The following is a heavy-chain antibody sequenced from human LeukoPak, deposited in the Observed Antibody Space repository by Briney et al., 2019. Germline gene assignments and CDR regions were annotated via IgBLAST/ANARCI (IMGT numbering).Heavy chain of an antibody. CDR1: GYTFTGYY. V-gene: IGHV1-2*02. J-gene: IGHJ4*02. Sequence: ASVKVSCKASGYTFTGYYMHWVRQAPGQGLEWMGWINPNSGGTNYAQKFQGRVTMTRDTSISTAYMELSRLRSDDTAVYYCARGSMRGYYDSSGYYYGHYFDYWGQGTLVTVSS. CDR2: INPNSGGT. CDR3: ARGSMRGYYDSSGYYYGHYFDY. D-gene: IGHD3-22*01.